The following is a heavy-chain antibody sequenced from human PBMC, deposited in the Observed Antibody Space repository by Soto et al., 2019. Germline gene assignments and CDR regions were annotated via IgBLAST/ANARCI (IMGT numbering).Heavy chain of an antibody. CDR1: GYTFTSYD. V-gene: IGHV1-8*01. D-gene: IGHD1-7*01. CDR2: MNPNSGNT. Sequence: ASVKVSCKASGYTFTSYDINWVRQATGQGLEWMGWMNPNSGNTGYAQKFQGRVTMTRNTSISTAYMELSSLRSEDTAVYYCLVGNSYYYYYDGMDVWGQGTTVTVSS. J-gene: IGHJ6*02. CDR3: LVGNSYYYYYDGMDV.